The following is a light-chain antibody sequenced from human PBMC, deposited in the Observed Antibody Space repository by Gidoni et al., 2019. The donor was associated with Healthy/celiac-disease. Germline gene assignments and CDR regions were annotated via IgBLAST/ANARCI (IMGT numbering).Light chain of an antibody. J-gene: IGKJ2*01. Sequence: EIVLTQSPATLSVSPGETATLSCRASQTGSSDLAWYQQKPGQAPRLLIYGSSTRATGIPARFSGSGSGTEFTLTISSLQSEDFAVYYCQQYNSWPPYTFGQGTKLEIK. CDR2: GSS. CDR1: QTGSSD. V-gene: IGKV3-15*01. CDR3: QQYNSWPPYT.